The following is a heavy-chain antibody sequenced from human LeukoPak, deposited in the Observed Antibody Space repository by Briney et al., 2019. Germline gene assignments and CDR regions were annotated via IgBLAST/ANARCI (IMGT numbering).Heavy chain of an antibody. V-gene: IGHV1-2*02. CDR3: ARDLEPNYYYDSNPVGY. Sequence: XASVKVSCKASGYTFTGYYMHWVRQAPGQGLEWMGWINPNSGGTNYAQKFQGRVTMTRDTSISTAYMELSRLRSDDTAVYYCARDLEPNYYYDSNPVGYWGQGTLVTVSS. J-gene: IGHJ4*02. CDR1: GYTFTGYY. CDR2: INPNSGGT. D-gene: IGHD3-22*01.